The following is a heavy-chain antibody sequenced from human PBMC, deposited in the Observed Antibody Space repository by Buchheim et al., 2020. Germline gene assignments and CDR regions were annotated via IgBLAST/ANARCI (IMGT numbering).Heavy chain of an antibody. Sequence: EVQLLEPGGGLVQPGGSLRLSCAASGFTFSSYAMSWVRQAPGKGLEWVSAISGSGGSTYHADSVKGRFTISRDNSKNTLYLQMNSLRAEDTAVYYCAKEGLADSSGYYKHFDYWGQGTL. CDR3: AKEGLADSSGYYKHFDY. CDR2: ISGSGGST. CDR1: GFTFSSYA. J-gene: IGHJ4*02. V-gene: IGHV3-23*01. D-gene: IGHD3-22*01.